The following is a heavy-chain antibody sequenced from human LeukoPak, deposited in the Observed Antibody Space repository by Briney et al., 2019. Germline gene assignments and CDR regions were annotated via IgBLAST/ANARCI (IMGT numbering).Heavy chain of an antibody. CDR1: GGSISSSSYY. CDR3: ARQESSDIVATIFGWFDP. D-gene: IGHD5-12*01. J-gene: IGHJ5*02. CDR2: IYYSGST. V-gene: IGHV4-39*01. Sequence: SETLSLTCTVSGGSISSSSYYWGWIRQPPGKGLEWIGSIYYSGSTYDNPSLKSRVTISVDTSKNQFSLKLSSVTAADTAVYYCARQESSDIVATIFGWFDPWGQGTLVTVSS.